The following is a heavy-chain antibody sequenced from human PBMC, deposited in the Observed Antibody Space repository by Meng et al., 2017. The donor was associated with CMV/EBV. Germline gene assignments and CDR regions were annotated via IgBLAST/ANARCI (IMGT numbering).Heavy chain of an antibody. D-gene: IGHD5-18*01. V-gene: IGHV1-46*01. CDR2: INPTGGST. CDR3: ARDPGGNSYGSLSYFDY. CDR1: GYTFSNYY. J-gene: IGHJ4*02. Sequence: ASVKVSCKASGYTFSNYYMHWVRQAPGQGLEWMGVINPTGGSTNYAQKFQGRVTMTRDTSTSTVYMELSSLRSEDTAVYYCARDPGGNSYGSLSYFDYWGQGTLVTVSS.